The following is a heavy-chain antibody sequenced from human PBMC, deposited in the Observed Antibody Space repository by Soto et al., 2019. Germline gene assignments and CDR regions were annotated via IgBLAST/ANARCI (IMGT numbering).Heavy chain of an antibody. V-gene: IGHV4-39*07. CDR2: IYYSGST. Sequence: PSETLSLTCTVSGGSISSSSYYWGWIRQPPGKGLEWIGSIYYSGSTYYNPSLKSRVTISVDTSKNQFSLKLSSVTAGDSAKYYCAKEGTSGLYYFDYWGQGTLVTVSS. CDR1: GGSISSSSYY. CDR3: AKEGTSGLYYFDY. D-gene: IGHD6-19*01. J-gene: IGHJ4*02.